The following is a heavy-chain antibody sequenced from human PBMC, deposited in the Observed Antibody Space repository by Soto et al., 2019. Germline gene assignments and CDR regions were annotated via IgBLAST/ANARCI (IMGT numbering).Heavy chain of an antibody. D-gene: IGHD3-3*01. V-gene: IGHV4-61*01. CDR2: VHRSVNA. CDR3: ARDNRAADFWRDKDYGLDV. CDR1: GDFVNSGSDY. J-gene: IGHJ6*02. Sequence: PSETLSLTCTVSGDFVNSGSDYWTWLRQPPGKGLEWIGYVHRSVNANYNPSLKSRVTIVLDTSKNQFSLRLESVTAADTAVYFCARDNRAADFWRDKDYGLDVWGQGTTVTVSS.